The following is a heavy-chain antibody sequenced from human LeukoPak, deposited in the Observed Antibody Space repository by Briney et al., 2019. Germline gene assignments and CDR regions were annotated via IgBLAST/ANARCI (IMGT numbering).Heavy chain of an antibody. CDR1: GGSFSGYY. J-gene: IGHJ3*02. CDR3: ARRWRGPGAFDI. V-gene: IGHV4-34*01. Sequence: SETLSLTCAVYGGSFSGYYWSWTRQPPGKGLEWIGEINRSGSTNYNPSLKSRVTISVDTSKNQFSLKLSSVTAADTAVYYCARRWRGPGAFDIWGQGTMVTVSS. D-gene: IGHD5-24*01. CDR2: INRSGST.